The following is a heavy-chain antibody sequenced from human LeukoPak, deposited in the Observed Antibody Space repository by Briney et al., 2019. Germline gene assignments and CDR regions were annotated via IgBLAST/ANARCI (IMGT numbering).Heavy chain of an antibody. D-gene: IGHD6-13*01. CDR2: INHSGST. CDR1: GGSFSGYY. J-gene: IGHJ4*02. CDR3: ARDQVLAAAGQGDY. V-gene: IGHV4-34*01. Sequence: SETLSLTCAVYGGSFSGYYWSWIRQPPGKGLEWIGEINHSGSTNYNPSLKSRVTISVDTSKNQFSLKLSSVTAADTAVYYCARDQVLAAAGQGDYWGQGTLVTVSS.